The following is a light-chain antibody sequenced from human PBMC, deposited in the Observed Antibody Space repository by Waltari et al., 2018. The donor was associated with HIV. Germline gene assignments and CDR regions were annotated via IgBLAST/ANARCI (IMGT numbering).Light chain of an antibody. V-gene: IGKV3-11*01. Sequence: IVLTQPPATLSLSPGERATLSCRASRSVGSYLAWYQQKPGQAPRLLIYDASNRATGIPARFSGSGSGTDFTLTISSLEPEDFAVYYCQQRTNWPPYSFGQGTKLEIK. CDR1: RSVGSY. CDR3: QQRTNWPPYS. J-gene: IGKJ2*03. CDR2: DAS.